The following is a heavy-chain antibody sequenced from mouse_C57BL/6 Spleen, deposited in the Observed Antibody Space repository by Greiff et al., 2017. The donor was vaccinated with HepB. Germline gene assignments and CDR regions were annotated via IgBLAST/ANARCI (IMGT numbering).Heavy chain of an antibody. CDR3: ARGYDYDGGGFFY. Sequence: VQLQQSGAELVRPGTSVKVSCKASGYAFTNYLIEWVKQRPGQGLEWIGVINPGSGGTNYNEKFKGKATLTADKSSSTAYMQLSSLTSEDSAVYFCARGYDYDGGGFFYGGQGTTLTVSS. D-gene: IGHD2-4*01. CDR2: INPGSGGT. CDR1: GYAFTNYL. V-gene: IGHV1-54*01. J-gene: IGHJ2*01.